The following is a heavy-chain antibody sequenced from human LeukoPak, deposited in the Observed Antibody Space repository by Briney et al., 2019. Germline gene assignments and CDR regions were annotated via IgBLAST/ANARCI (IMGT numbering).Heavy chain of an antibody. J-gene: IGHJ4*02. CDR1: GGSFSGYY. CDR3: ARGYYFDY. CDR2: INHSGST. V-gene: IGHV4-34*01. Sequence: SETLSLTCAVYGGSFSGYYWSWIRQPPGKGLEWIGEINHSGSTNYNPSLKSRVTISVDTSKNQFSLKLSSVTAADTAVYYCARGYYFDYWGQGTLVTVSS.